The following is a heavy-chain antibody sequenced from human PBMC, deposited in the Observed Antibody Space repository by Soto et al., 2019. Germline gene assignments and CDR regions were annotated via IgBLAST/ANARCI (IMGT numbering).Heavy chain of an antibody. D-gene: IGHD1-26*01. CDR1: GYTSTNYA. CDR2: INAGNGNT. Sequence: QVQLVQSGAEVKKPGASVKVSCKASGYTSTNYAMHWVRQAPGQRLEWMGWINAGNGNTKYSQKFQGRVTFTRDTSASTAYMELSSLRSEDTAVYYCARGSYDFDYWGQGTLVTVSS. CDR3: ARGSYDFDY. J-gene: IGHJ4*02. V-gene: IGHV1-3*01.